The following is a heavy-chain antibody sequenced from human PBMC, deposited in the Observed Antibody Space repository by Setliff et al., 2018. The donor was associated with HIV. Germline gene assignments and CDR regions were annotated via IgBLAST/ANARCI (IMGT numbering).Heavy chain of an antibody. D-gene: IGHD3-3*01. Sequence: SETLSLTCAVYNGSFSGYYWSWIRQPPGKGLEWIGNFYYTGTTYYNSSLKSRVTISVDTSKNQVSLKLTSMTAADTAIYYCARGNYYNLWADPFDYWGQGTLVTVSS. CDR3: ARGNYYNLWADPFDY. V-gene: IGHV4-34*01. J-gene: IGHJ4*02. CDR1: NGSFSGYY. CDR2: FYYTGTT.